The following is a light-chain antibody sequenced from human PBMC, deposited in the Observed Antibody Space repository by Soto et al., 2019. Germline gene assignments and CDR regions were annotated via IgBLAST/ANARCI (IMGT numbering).Light chain of an antibody. V-gene: IGKV1-5*03. CDR2: KAS. CDR1: QSISSW. Sequence: DIQMTQSPSTLSASVGDRVTITCRASQSISSWLAWYQQKPGKAPNLLIYKASSLESGVPSRFSGSGSGTEFPLTISSLQPDDFATYYCQQYKSFALTFGGGTKVEIK. CDR3: QQYKSFALT. J-gene: IGKJ4*01.